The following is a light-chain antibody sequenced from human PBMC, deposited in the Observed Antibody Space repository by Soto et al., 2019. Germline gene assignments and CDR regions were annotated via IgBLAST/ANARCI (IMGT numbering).Light chain of an antibody. V-gene: IGKV3-11*01. CDR2: DAS. CDR3: PQRGSCPPLT. CDR1: QSISSY. Sequence: EVVLTQSPATLSLSPGERATLSCRASQSISSYLAWYQQKPGQAPRLLIYDASNRATGIPARFSGSGSGTDFTLTISSLEPEDFAVYSCPQRGSCPPLTIGGGTKVEIK. J-gene: IGKJ4*01.